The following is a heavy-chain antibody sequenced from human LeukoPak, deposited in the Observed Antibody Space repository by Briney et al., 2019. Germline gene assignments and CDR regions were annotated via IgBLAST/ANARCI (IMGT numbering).Heavy chain of an antibody. Sequence: GASVKVPCKASGYTYTTYGISWVRQAPGQGLEWMGWISGNGDNTKYVQEFQGRVTMTTDTSTSTAYMDLRSLRSDDTAIYYCARVHGYYIGLYYFDYWGQGTLVTVSS. CDR3: ARVHGYYIGLYYFDY. J-gene: IGHJ4*02. CDR2: ISGNGDNT. CDR1: GYTYTTYG. V-gene: IGHV1-18*01. D-gene: IGHD4-17*01.